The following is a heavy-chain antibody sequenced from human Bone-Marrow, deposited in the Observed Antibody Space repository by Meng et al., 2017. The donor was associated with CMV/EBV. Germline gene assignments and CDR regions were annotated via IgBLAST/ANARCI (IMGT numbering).Heavy chain of an antibody. J-gene: IGHJ1*01. CDR1: GYTFTGYY. V-gene: IGHV1-2*02. CDR2: INPNGGAT. D-gene: IGHD6-19*01. Sequence: ASVKVSCKASGYTFTGYYMHWVRQDPGQGLEYIGWINPNGGATGYTQKFQGRVTMTRDTSISTAYMKLSRLTSDDTAKYYCARDIYNSGWLLAFWGQGTLVTVSS. CDR3: ARDIYNSGWLLAF.